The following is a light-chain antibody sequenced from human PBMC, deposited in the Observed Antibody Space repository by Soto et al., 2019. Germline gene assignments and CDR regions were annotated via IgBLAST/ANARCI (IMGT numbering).Light chain of an antibody. J-gene: IGLJ2*01. CDR3: QSYDSSLSVHVV. V-gene: IGLV1-40*01. CDR1: SSNIGAGYD. CDR2: GNS. Sequence: QSVLTQPPSVSGAPGQRVTISCTGSSSNIGAGYDVHWYQQLPGTAPKILIYGNSNRPSGVPDRFSGSKSGTSASLSITGLQAEDEDDYYCQSYDSSLSVHVVFGGGTKLTVL.